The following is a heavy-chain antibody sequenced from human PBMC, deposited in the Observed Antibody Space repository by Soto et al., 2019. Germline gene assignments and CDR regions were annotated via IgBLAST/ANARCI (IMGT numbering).Heavy chain of an antibody. V-gene: IGHV3-74*01. CDR2: INSDGSST. J-gene: IGHJ4*02. D-gene: IGHD2-2*01. CDR1: GFTFSSYW. CDR3: ARERTSAYDY. Sequence: GGSLRLSCAASGFTFSSYWRHWVRQAPGKGLVWFSRINSDGSSTSYADSVKGRFTISRDNAKNTLYLQMNSLRAEDTAVYYCARERTSAYDYWGQGTLVTVSS.